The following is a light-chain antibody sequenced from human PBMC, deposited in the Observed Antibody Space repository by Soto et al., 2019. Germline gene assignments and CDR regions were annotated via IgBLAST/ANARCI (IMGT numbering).Light chain of an antibody. CDR1: QSVSSSY. CDR3: HQHGSSPNT. Sequence: EIVSTQSPGTLSLSPGERATLSCRASQSVSSSYLTWFQQKPGQAPRLLIYRASSRATGIPDRFSGSGSGTDFALTISRLEPDDFAVYYCHQHGSSPNTFGQGTKVDIK. J-gene: IGKJ2*01. V-gene: IGKV3-20*01. CDR2: RAS.